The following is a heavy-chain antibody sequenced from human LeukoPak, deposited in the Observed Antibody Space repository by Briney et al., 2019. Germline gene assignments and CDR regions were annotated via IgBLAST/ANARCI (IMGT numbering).Heavy chain of an antibody. CDR2: ISYDGSNK. D-gene: IGHD2-21*01. Sequence: PGGSLRLSCAASGFTFSSYGMHWVRQAPGKGLEWVAVISYDGSNKYYADSVKGRFTISRDNSKNTLYLQMNSLRAEDTAVYYCAKDLFRMGGDAFDIWGQGTMVTVSS. CDR1: GFTFSSYG. CDR3: AKDLFRMGGDAFDI. J-gene: IGHJ3*02. V-gene: IGHV3-30*18.